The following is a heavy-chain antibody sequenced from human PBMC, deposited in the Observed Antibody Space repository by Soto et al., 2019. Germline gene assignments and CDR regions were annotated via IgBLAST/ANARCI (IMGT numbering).Heavy chain of an antibody. D-gene: IGHD6-13*01. CDR2: IKSKANTYAT. CDR3: TTDPSPIAAAGKRGFDY. Sequence: GGSLRLSCAASGFTFSGSVIHWVRQPSGKGLEWVGHIKSKANTYATAYGEAVKGRFTISRDDSKNTAYLQMNSLKTEDTAVYYCTTDPSPIAAAGKRGFDYWGKGTLVTVSS. CDR1: GFTFSGSV. V-gene: IGHV3-73*01. J-gene: IGHJ4*02.